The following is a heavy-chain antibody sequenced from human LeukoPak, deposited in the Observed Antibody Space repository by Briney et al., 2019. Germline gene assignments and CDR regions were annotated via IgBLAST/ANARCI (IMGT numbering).Heavy chain of an antibody. J-gene: IGHJ4*02. Sequence: ASVKVSCKASGYTFTSYAMNWVRQAPGQGLEWMGWINPHSGGTDHAQKFQGRVTMTRDTSISTAYMELSRLRSDDTTVYYCARDMDSGPDFFDYWGLGTLVTVSS. CDR1: GYTFTSYA. CDR2: INPHSGGT. V-gene: IGHV1-2*02. CDR3: ARDMDSGPDFFDY. D-gene: IGHD1-26*01.